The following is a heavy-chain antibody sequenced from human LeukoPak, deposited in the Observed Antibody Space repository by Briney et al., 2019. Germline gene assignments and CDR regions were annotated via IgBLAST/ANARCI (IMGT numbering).Heavy chain of an antibody. CDR1: GGPFSGYY. V-gene: IGHV4-34*01. D-gene: IGHD3-10*01. Sequence: SETLSLTCAVYGGPFSGYYWSWIRQPPGKGLEWIGEINHSGSTNYNPSLKSRVTISVDTSKNQFSLKLSSVTAADTAVYYCARIGMVRGVIEGKYWGQGTLVTVSS. J-gene: IGHJ4*02. CDR2: INHSGST. CDR3: ARIGMVRGVIEGKY.